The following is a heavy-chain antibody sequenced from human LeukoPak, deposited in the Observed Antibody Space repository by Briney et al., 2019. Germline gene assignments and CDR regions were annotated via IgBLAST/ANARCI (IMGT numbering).Heavy chain of an antibody. CDR3: AKDQQLVPLYNWFDP. CDR2: ISGSGGST. CDR1: GFTFSSYA. V-gene: IGHV3-23*01. D-gene: IGHD6-13*01. Sequence: GGSLRLSCAASGFTFSSYAMSWVRQAPGKGLEWVSAISGSGGSTYYADSVKGRFTISRDNSKNTLYLQMNSLRAEDTAVYYCAKDQQLVPLYNWFDPWGQGTLVAVSS. J-gene: IGHJ5*02.